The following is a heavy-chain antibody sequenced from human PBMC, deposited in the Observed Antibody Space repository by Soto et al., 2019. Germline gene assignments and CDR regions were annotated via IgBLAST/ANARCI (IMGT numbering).Heavy chain of an antibody. CDR2: IYWDDDK. D-gene: IGHD3-10*01. CDR1: GFSLSTSGVG. CDR3: AHRESSMATRYWYFDL. V-gene: IGHV2-5*02. Sequence: SGPTLVNPTQTVTLTCTFSGFSLSTSGVGVGWIRQPPGKALEWLALIYWDDDKRYSPSLKSRLTITKDTSKNQVVLTMTNMDPVDTATYYCAHRESSMATRYWYFDLWGRGTLVTVSS. J-gene: IGHJ2*01.